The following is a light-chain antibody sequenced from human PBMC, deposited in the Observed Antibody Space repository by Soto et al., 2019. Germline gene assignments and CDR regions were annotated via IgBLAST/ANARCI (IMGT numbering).Light chain of an antibody. V-gene: IGKV3-20*01. CDR2: GAF. CDR1: QSLNRNY. CDR3: QPYESSPPT. Sequence: EVVLTQSPGTLSLSPGERATLSCRASQSLNRNYLAWYQRKPGQPPRLLMYGAFNRATDIPARFSGSVSGTDFTLTITRLEPEDFAVYYCQPYESSPPTFGQGTEVEF. J-gene: IGKJ1*01.